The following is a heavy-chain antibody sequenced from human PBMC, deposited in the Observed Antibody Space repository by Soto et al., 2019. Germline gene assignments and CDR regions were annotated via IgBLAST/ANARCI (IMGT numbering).Heavy chain of an antibody. CDR3: ARERHDILTGPPCVWYFDP. CDR2: INDRGSI. D-gene: IGHD3-9*01. J-gene: IGHJ2*01. V-gene: IGHV4-34*01. Sequence: QVQLQQWGAGPLRPLETLSLTCGVSGGSFSGYYWAWIRQSPGKGLEWIGEINDRGSINYNPSLKSRVSISVDTSKNHYSLNLRSVTAADTAVYYCARERHDILTGPPCVWYFDPWGRGTLVTVSS. CDR1: GGSFSGYY.